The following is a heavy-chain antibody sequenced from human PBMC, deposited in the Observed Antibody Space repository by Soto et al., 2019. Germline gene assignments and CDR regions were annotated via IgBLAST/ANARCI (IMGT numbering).Heavy chain of an antibody. CDR3: ARDPIATQEPRASWFDP. J-gene: IGHJ5*02. V-gene: IGHV1-18*04. Sequence: ASVKFSCKASGYTFTSYGISLVRQAPGQGLEWMGWISAYNGNTNYAQKLQGRVTMTTDTSTSTAYMELRSLRSDDTAVYYCARDPIATQEPRASWFDPWGQGTLVTVSS. CDR2: ISAYNGNT. CDR1: GYTFTSYG. D-gene: IGHD6-13*01.